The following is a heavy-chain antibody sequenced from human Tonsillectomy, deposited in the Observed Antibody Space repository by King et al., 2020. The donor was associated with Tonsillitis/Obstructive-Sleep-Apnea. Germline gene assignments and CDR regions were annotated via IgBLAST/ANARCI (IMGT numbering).Heavy chain of an antibody. CDR1: GYSFTSYW. D-gene: IGHD2-2*01. J-gene: IGHJ4*02. V-gene: IGHV5-51*01. Sequence: VQLVESGAEVKKPGESLKISCKGSGYSFTSYWIGWVRQMPGKGLEWMGIIYPGDSDTRYSPSFQGQVTISADKSISTAYLQWSSQKASDTAMYYCARRGYCSSTSCAFFDYWGQGTLVTVSS. CDR3: ARRGYCSSTSCAFFDY. CDR2: IYPGDSDT.